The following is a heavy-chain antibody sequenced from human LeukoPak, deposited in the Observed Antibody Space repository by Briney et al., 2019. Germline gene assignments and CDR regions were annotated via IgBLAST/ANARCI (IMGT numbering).Heavy chain of an antibody. V-gene: IGHV3-30*18. CDR3: AKDLRGGYRYQPDY. D-gene: IGHD5-12*01. CDR1: VFSFNYYA. CDR2: ISDDGSKK. J-gene: IGHJ4*02. Sequence: PGRSLRLSCAASVFSFNYYAMHWVRQAPGKGLEWVALISDDGSKKYYADSMKGRFTISRDNSKKSLYLQMSSLRAEDTAVYYCAKDLRGGYRYQPDYWGQGTLVTVSS.